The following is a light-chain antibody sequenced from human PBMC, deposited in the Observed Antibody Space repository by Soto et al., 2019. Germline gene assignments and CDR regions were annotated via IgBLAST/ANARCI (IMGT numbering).Light chain of an antibody. Sequence: TDWTRAPCSLTLSPGERATLSYRASESVSSIYVAWYQQKPGQAPTLLIYGASTRATGIPDRFSGSGSGTDFTLTIDRVEPEDFAGYYCQQSRNPHSFGQGTRLEIK. CDR2: GAS. CDR1: ESVSSIY. V-gene: IGKV3-20*01. CDR3: QQSRNPHS. J-gene: IGKJ5*01.